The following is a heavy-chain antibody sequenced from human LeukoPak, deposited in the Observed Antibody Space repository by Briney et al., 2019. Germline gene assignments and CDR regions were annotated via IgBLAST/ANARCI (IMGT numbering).Heavy chain of an antibody. D-gene: IGHD3-22*01. J-gene: IGHJ4*02. CDR1: GGSFSGYY. V-gene: IGHV4-34*01. CDR3: ARVRKYYYDSSGFLDY. Sequence: SETLSLTCAVYGGSFSGYYWSWIRQPPGKGLEWIGEINHSGSTNYNPSLKSRVTISVDTPKNQFSLKLSSVTAADTAVYYCARVRKYYYDSSGFLDYWGQGTLVTVSS. CDR2: INHSGST.